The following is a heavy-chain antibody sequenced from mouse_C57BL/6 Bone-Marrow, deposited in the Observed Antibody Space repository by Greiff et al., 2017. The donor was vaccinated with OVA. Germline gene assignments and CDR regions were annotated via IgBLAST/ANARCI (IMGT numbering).Heavy chain of an antibody. V-gene: IGHV1-52*01. J-gene: IGHJ2*01. CDR3: ARKLYLHFDY. Sequence: QVQLQQPGAELVRPGSSVKLSCKASGYTFTSYWMHWVKQRPRQGLECIGHIYPSDSDTHYNQKFKDKATLTVDKSSSTAYMQLSSLTSEDSAVYYCARKLYLHFDYWGQGTTLTVSS. CDR1: GYTFTSYW. CDR2: IYPSDSDT. D-gene: IGHD2-12*01.